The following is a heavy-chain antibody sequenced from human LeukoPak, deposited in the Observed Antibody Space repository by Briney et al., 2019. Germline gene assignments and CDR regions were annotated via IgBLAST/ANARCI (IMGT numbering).Heavy chain of an antibody. CDR1: GGSISGSTSY. Sequence: SETLSLTCSVSGGSISGSTSYWGWIRQPPGEGLEWIGNIFHRGTTYHNPSLQRRVTFSVDTSKNLFSMNLTSVTVADTAVYYCARHGDRLRFAMDVWGQGTAVTVSS. J-gene: IGHJ6*02. CDR2: IFHRGTT. V-gene: IGHV4-39*01. CDR3: ARHGDRLRFAMDV. D-gene: IGHD2-21*02.